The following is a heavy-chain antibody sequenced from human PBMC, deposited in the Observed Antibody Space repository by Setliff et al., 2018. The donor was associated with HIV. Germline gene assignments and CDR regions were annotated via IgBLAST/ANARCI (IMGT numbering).Heavy chain of an antibody. Sequence: SETLSLTCSVYGDSIGSNTFYWGWLRQPPGQEPEWIGSINHSGNTYYYPSLKSRVTMSVDTSTNQFSLRLGSVTATDTAVYYCARHRASSSGFPLDFWGQGILVTVSS. V-gene: IGHV4-39*01. J-gene: IGHJ4*02. D-gene: IGHD6-6*01. CDR3: ARHRASSSGFPLDF. CDR1: GDSIGSNTFY. CDR2: INHSGNT.